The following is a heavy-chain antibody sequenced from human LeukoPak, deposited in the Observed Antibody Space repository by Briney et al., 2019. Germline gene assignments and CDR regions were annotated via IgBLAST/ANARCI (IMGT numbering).Heavy chain of an antibody. V-gene: IGHV3-30*03. CDR1: GFTFSNYG. Sequence: AGGSLRLSCTASGFTFSNYGIRWVRQAPGKGLEWVAVISYDGSNKYYADSVKGRFTISRDNSKNTLYLQMNSLRPEDTALYYCVRDFEWSFDTWDQGTLVTVSS. CDR3: VRDFEWSFDT. CDR2: ISYDGSNK. J-gene: IGHJ4*02. D-gene: IGHD3-3*01.